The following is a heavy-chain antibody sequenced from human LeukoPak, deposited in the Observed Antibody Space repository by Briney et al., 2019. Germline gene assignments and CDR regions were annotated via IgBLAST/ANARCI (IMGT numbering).Heavy chain of an antibody. CDR1: GFTFSSYA. V-gene: IGHV3-53*01. J-gene: IGHJ4*02. CDR2: IYSGGST. CDR3: ARGQVYNWNYEGYFDY. Sequence: GGSLRLSCAASGFTFSSYAMSWVRQAPGKGLEWVSVIYSGGSTYYADSVKGRFTISRDNSKNTLYLQMNSLRAEDTAVYYCARGQVYNWNYEGYFDYWGQGTLVTVSS. D-gene: IGHD1-7*01.